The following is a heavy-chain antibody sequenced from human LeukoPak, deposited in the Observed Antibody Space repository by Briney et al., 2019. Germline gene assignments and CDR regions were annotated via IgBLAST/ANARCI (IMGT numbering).Heavy chain of an antibody. V-gene: IGHV3-33*01. J-gene: IGHJ4*02. CDR1: GFTFSSYG. CDR2: IWYDGSNK. Sequence: GGSLRLSCAASGFTFSSYGMHWVRQAPGKGLEWMALIWYDGSNKDYADSVKGRFTISRDNSRNTLYLQMNSLRADDTAVYYCARDLQSYYYDSSGLEVDYWGQGTLVTVSS. CDR3: ARDLQSYYYDSSGLEVDY. D-gene: IGHD3-22*01.